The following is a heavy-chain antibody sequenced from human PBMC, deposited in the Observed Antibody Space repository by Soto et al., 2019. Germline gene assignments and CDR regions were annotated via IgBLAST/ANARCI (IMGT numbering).Heavy chain of an antibody. CDR3: ARQGSGSEYPQYFYYGMDV. V-gene: IGHV1-2*02. CDR1: GYTFTAYY. D-gene: IGHD5-12*01. Sequence: QVQLAQSGAEVKKPGASVKVSCKASGYTFTAYYIHWVRQAPGQGLEWMGWINPNSGVANYAQNFQGRVTMTRDTSISTVYMELTKMRSEDTTIYYCARQGSGSEYPQYFYYGMDVWGQGTTAAASS. J-gene: IGHJ6*02. CDR2: INPNSGVA.